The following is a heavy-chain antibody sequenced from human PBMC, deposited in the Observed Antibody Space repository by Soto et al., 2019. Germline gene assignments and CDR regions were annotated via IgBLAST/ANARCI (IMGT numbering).Heavy chain of an antibody. J-gene: IGHJ6*02. D-gene: IGHD3-3*01. CDR3: ARDYDFWSGYYYGMDV. Sequence: GESLKISCKGSGYSFTSYWISWVRQMPGKGLEWMGRIDPSDSYTNYSPSFQGHVTISADKSISTAYLQWSSLKASDTAMYYCARDYDFWSGYYYGMDVWGQGTTVTVS. CDR2: IDPSDSYT. CDR1: GYSFTSYW. V-gene: IGHV5-10-1*01.